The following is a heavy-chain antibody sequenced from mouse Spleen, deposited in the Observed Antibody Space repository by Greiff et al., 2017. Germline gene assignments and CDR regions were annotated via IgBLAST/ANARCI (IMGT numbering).Heavy chain of an antibody. V-gene: IGHV2-6-1*01. J-gene: IGHJ3*01. CDR1: GFSLTSYG. CDR3: ARNDDYDGDWFAY. CDR2: IWSDGST. Sequence: VMLVESGPGLVAPSQSLSITCTISGFSLTSYGVHWVRQPPGKGLEWLVVIWSDGSTTYNSALKSRLSISKDNSKSQVFLKMNSLQTDDTAMYYCARNDDYDGDWFAYWGQGTLVTVSA. D-gene: IGHD2-4*01.